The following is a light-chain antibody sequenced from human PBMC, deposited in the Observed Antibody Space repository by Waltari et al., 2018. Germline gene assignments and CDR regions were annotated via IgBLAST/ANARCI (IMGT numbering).Light chain of an antibody. CDR2: RND. J-gene: IGLJ1*01. V-gene: IGLV1-47*01. CDR1: SFNIGSNF. CDR3: ASWDDSLSEYG. Sequence: QSVLTQPPSASGVPGQRVTISCSGSSFNIGSNFICWYQHLPGTAPKPRLCRNDPRPAGGPCRFSGSQSGTSAVLAISGLLSGDEADYYCASWDDSLSEYGFGTGTKVTVL.